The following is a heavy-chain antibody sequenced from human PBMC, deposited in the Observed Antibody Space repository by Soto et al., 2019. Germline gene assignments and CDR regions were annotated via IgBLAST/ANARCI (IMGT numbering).Heavy chain of an antibody. CDR3: ARVPGV. J-gene: IGHJ2*01. Sequence: QLQLQESGSGLVKPSQTLSLTCAVSGGSISSGGYSWSWIRQQPGKVLEWIGCIYHSGSTYYNPSLQRRVTISVDRAKNQFSPELSSVTAADTAVYYCARVPGVWGRGTLVTVSS. CDR1: GGSISSGGYS. CDR2: IYHSGST. V-gene: IGHV4-30-2*01.